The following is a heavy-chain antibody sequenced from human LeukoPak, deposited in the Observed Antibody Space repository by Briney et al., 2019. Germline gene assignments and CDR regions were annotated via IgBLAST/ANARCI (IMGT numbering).Heavy chain of an antibody. Sequence: GGSLRLSCAASGFPFNSYWMTWVRQAPGKGLQWVANIRQDGNIKYYVDSVKGRLTISRDNSKNTLYLQMDSLRAEDTAIYYCAKGSSGGRPYYFDYWGQGTLVTVSS. CDR2: IRQDGNIK. D-gene: IGHD3-22*01. CDR3: AKGSSGGRPYYFDY. V-gene: IGHV3-7*03. CDR1: GFPFNSYW. J-gene: IGHJ4*02.